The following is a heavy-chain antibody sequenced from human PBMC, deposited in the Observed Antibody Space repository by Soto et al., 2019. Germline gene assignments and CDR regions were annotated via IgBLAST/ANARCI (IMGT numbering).Heavy chain of an antibody. V-gene: IGHV4-4*07. CDR1: GGSISSYC. CDR2: IHTTDGT. CDR3: ARALSSAAGLYFDF. Sequence: XETRSLTCTVAGGSISSYCSSWIRQPAGKGMEWIGRIHTTDGTNYNPSLKSRVTMSIDTSNNQFSLKLSSLTAADTAVYYCARALSSAAGLYFDFWGQGSLVTVSS. D-gene: IGHD6-13*01. J-gene: IGHJ4*02.